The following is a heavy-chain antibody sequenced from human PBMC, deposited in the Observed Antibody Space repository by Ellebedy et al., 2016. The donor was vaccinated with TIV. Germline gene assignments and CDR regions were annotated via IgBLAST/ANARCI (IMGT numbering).Heavy chain of an antibody. CDR3: ARDSSGDYAEGGGMAFDP. CDR2: INPSSGST. J-gene: IGHJ5*02. V-gene: IGHV1-46*01. CDR1: GYIFTSYY. D-gene: IGHD4-17*01. Sequence: AASVKVSCKASGYIFTSYYMHWVRQAPGQGLEWVAIINPSSGSTTYAQKFQGRVTMTRDTSTSTVYMEMSSLRSEDTAVYYCARDSSGDYAEGGGMAFDPWGQGTLVTVSS.